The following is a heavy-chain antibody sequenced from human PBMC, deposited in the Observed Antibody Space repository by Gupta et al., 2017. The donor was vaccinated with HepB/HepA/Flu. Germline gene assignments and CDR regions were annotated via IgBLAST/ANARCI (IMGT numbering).Heavy chain of an antibody. CDR2: INHSGST. J-gene: IGHJ3*02. CDR1: GGSFSGYY. D-gene: IGHD2-21*02. CDR3: ARGLCGGGDCYSATKREIDAFDI. V-gene: IGHV4-34*01. Sequence: QVQLQQWGAGLLKPSETLSLTCAVYGGSFSGYYWSWIRQPPGKGLEWIGEINHSGSTNYNPSLKSRVTISVDTSKNQFSLKLSSVTAADTAVYYCARGLCGGGDCYSATKREIDAFDIWGQGTMVTVSS.